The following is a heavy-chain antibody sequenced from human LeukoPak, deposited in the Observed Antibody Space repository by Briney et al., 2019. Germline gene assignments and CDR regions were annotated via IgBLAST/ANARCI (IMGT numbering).Heavy chain of an antibody. CDR1: GFTFSSYG. Sequence: GGSLRLSCAASGFTFSSYGMHWVRQAPGKGLEWVAVISYDGSNKYYADSVKGRFTISRDNSKNTLYLQMNSLRAEDTAVYYCAKAPWGALYYFDYWGQGTLVTVSS. D-gene: IGHD3-16*01. J-gene: IGHJ4*02. CDR3: AKAPWGALYYFDY. CDR2: ISYDGSNK. V-gene: IGHV3-30*18.